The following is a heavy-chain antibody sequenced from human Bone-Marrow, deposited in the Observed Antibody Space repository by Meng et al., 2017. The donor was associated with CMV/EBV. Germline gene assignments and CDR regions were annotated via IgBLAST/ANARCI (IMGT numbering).Heavy chain of an antibody. CDR3: ASAEGYCSSTSCYSGDYYYGMDV. D-gene: IGHD2-2*01. CDR2: IIPILGIA. J-gene: IGHJ6*02. V-gene: IGHV1-69*10. CDR1: GCTFSSYA. Sequence: SVKVSCKASGCTFSSYAISWVRQAPGQGLEWMGGIIPILGIANYAQKFQGRVTITADKSTSTAYMELSSLRSEDTAVYYCASAEGYCSSTSCYSGDYYYGMDVWGQGTTVTVSS.